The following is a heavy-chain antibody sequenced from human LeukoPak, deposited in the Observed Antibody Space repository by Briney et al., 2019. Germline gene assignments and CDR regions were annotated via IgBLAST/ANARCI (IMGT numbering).Heavy chain of an antibody. V-gene: IGHV1-46*01. CDR1: GYNFTSYY. J-gene: IGHJ3*02. D-gene: IGHD2-21*02. CDR2: INPSGGTT. Sequence: ASVKVSCKASGYNFTSYYMHWVRQAPGQGLEWMGIINPSGGTTSYAQKFQGRVTVTRDTSTSTVYMELSSLRSEDTAVYYCARDLVVVTGLRTRGSFDIWAKGQWSPSLQ. CDR3: ARDLVVVTGLRTRGSFDI.